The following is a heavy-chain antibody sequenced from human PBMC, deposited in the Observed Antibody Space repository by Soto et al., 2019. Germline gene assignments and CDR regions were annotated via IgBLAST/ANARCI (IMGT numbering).Heavy chain of an antibody. CDR1: GFTFSSYA. CDR2: ISSNGGST. V-gene: IGHV3-64D*06. CDR3: TRGYSYGYHYFDY. D-gene: IGHD5-18*01. J-gene: IGHJ4*02. Sequence: PGGSLRLSCSAYGFTFSSYAMHWVRQAPGKGLEYVSAISSNGGSTYYADSVKGRFTISRDNSKNTLYLQMSSLRAEDTAVYYCTRGYSYGYHYFDYWGQGTLVTVSS.